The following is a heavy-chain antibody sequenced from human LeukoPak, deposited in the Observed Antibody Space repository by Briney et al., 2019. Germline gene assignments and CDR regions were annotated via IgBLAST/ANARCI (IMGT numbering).Heavy chain of an antibody. CDR3: ARHDYGDYRSVDNWFDP. CDR1: GGPFSGYY. Sequence: SETLSLTCAVYGGPFSGYYWSWIRQPPGKGLEWIGEINHSGSTNYNPSLKSRVTISVDTSKNQFSLKLSSVTAADTAVYYCARHDYGDYRSVDNWFDPWGQGTLVTVSS. V-gene: IGHV4-34*01. D-gene: IGHD4-17*01. CDR2: INHSGST. J-gene: IGHJ5*02.